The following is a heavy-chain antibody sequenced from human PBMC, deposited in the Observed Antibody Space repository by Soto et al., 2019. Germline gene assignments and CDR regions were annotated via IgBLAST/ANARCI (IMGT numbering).Heavy chain of an antibody. CDR2: ISGDNVNR. D-gene: IGHD6-13*01. J-gene: IGHJ6*01. CDR3: GREGQELAQERCFQLNGGDV. V-gene: IGHV1-18*01. Sequence: QVHLVQSGVEVKKPGASVKVSCTAHGYNLREYGVSWRRQVPGQGFEWMGWISGDNVNRRSSQRFQDRLTLTTDTSKNPASMEPRSLRSDDTAVYFCGREGQELAQERCFQLNGGDVWGQGTSVTRSS. CDR1: GYNLREYG.